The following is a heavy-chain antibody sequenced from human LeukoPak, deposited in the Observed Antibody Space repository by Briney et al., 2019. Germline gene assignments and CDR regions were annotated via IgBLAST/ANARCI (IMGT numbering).Heavy chain of an antibody. CDR2: ISSSGSTI. V-gene: IGHV3-11*01. J-gene: IGHJ4*02. CDR1: GFTFSDYY. Sequence: GGALRLSCAASGFTFSDYYMSWIRQAPGKGREWVSYISSSGSTIYYADSVKGRFTISRDNAKNSLYLQMNSLRAEDTAVYYCANLGSSELRVPASQGNWGQGTLVTVSS. CDR3: ANLGSSELRVPASQGN. D-gene: IGHD2-2*01.